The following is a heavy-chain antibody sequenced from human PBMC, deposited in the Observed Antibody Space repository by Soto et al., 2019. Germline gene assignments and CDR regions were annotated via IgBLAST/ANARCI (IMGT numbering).Heavy chain of an antibody. D-gene: IGHD6-6*01. V-gene: IGHV1-2*04. CDR3: ARDLGEYSRSSDPDYYYGMDV. CDR1: GYTFTGYY. Sequence: QVQLVQSGAEVKKPGASVKVSCKASGYTFTGYYMHWVRQAPGQGLEWMGWINPNSGGTNYAQKFQGWVTMTRDTSISTAYMELSRLRSDDTAVYYCARDLGEYSRSSDPDYYYGMDVWGQGTTVTVSS. J-gene: IGHJ6*02. CDR2: INPNSGGT.